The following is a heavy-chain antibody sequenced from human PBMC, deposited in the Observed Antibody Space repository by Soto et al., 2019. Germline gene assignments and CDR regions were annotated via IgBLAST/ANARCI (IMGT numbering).Heavy chain of an antibody. CDR1: GVSISNSY. J-gene: IGHJ5*02. Sequence: SETLSLTCTVSGVSISNSYWSWIRQSPGKGLEWIGYIYSSGSTNYNPSLKSRVTISLDRSKNQFSLKLSSVTAADTAVYYCARVPDRWGQGTLVTVSS. CDR3: ARVPDR. V-gene: IGHV4-59*12. CDR2: IYSSGST. D-gene: IGHD2-2*01.